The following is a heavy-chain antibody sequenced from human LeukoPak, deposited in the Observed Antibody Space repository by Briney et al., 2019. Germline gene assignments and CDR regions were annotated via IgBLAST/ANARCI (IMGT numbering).Heavy chain of an antibody. D-gene: IGHD6-25*01. CDR3: ARAGYSSGWHNYYYYYMDV. J-gene: IGHJ6*03. CDR1: GGSISSHY. Sequence: SETLSLTCTVSGGSISSHYWSWIRQSPGKGLEWIGYIYYSGSTNYNPSLKSRVTISVDTSKNQFSLKLSSVTAADTAVYYCARAGYSSGWHNYYYYYMDVWGKGTTVTVSS. CDR2: IYYSGST. V-gene: IGHV4-59*11.